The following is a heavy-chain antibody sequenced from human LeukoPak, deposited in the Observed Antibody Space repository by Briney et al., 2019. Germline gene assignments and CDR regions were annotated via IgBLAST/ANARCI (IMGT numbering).Heavy chain of an antibody. V-gene: IGHV1-18*01. CDR3: ARDYYSSGYPPLDFDY. CDR1: GYTFTSYG. J-gene: IGHJ4*02. Sequence: ASVKVSCKASGYTFTSYGISWVRQAPGQGLEWMGWISAYNGNTNYAQKLQGRVTMTTDTSTSTAYMELRSLRSDDTAVYYCARDYYSSGYPPLDFDYWGQGTLVTVSS. D-gene: IGHD6-19*01. CDR2: ISAYNGNT.